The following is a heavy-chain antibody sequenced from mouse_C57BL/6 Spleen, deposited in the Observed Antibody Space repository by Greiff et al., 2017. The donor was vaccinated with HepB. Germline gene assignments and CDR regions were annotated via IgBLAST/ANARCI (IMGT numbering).Heavy chain of an antibody. J-gene: IGHJ3*01. CDR3: ARDGGMATTGFAY. CDR1: GFTFSDYY. V-gene: IGHV5-16*01. D-gene: IGHD2-12*01. Sequence: VESEGGLVQPGSSMKLSCTASGFTFSDYYMAWVRQVPEKGLEWVANINYDGSSTYYLDSLKSRFIISRDNAKNILYLQMSSLKSEDTATYYCARDGGMATTGFAYWGQGTLVTVSA. CDR2: INYDGSST.